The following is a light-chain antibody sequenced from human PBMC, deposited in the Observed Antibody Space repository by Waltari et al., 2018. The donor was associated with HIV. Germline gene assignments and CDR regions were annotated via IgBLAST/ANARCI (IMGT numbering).Light chain of an antibody. CDR3: MQALQTPLT. CDR1: QSLLHGNGYNY. CDR2: LGS. V-gene: IGKV2-28*01. Sequence: IVMTQSPLSLPVTPGEPASISCRSSQSLLHGNGYNYLDWYLQKPGQSPQLLIYLGSNRASGVPDKFSGSESGTDFTLKISRVEAEDVGVYYCMQALQTPLTFGGGTKVEIK. J-gene: IGKJ4*01.